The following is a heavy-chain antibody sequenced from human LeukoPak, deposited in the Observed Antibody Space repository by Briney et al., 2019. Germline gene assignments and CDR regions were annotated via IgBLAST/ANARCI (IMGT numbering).Heavy chain of an antibody. CDR2: IYYSGST. D-gene: IGHD6-6*01. CDR1: GGSIGSGGYY. Sequence: SETLSLTCTVSGGSIGSGGYYWSWIRQHPGKGLEWIGYIYYSGSTYYNPSLKSRVTISVDTSKNQFSLKLSSVTAADTAVYYCARYSSSSQRFDYWGQGTLVTVSS. J-gene: IGHJ4*02. V-gene: IGHV4-31*03. CDR3: ARYSSSSQRFDY.